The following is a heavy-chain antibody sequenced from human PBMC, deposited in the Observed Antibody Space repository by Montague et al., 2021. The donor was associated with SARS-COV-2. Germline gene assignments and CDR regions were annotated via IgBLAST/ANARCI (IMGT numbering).Heavy chain of an antibody. CDR1: GGSFSGYY. Sequence: SETLSLTCAVCGGSFSGYYWSWIRQPPGKGLEWIGEINHNGSTNYNPSLKSRVTISVDTSKNQFSLKLSSVTAADTAVYYCARGHYSSSWYGIRYYFDYWGQGTLVTVSS. CDR3: ARGHYSSSWYGIRYYFDY. D-gene: IGHD6-13*01. CDR2: INHNGST. V-gene: IGHV4-34*01. J-gene: IGHJ4*02.